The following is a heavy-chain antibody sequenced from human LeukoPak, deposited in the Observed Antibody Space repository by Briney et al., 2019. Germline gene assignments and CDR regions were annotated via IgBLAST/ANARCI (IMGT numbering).Heavy chain of an antibody. J-gene: IGHJ4*02. CDR1: GDSVSYSY. CDR3: ARQGGAFGPLDY. D-gene: IGHD3/OR15-3a*01. CDR2: VHYTGTT. V-gene: IGHV4-59*08. Sequence: SETLSLTCTVSGDSVSYSYWSWIRQSPGKGLEWIAFVHYTGTTHYNPSLRSRVTISMDTSRNQYSLRMTSVTAEDTAVYYCARQGGAFGPLDYWGREPWSPSPQ.